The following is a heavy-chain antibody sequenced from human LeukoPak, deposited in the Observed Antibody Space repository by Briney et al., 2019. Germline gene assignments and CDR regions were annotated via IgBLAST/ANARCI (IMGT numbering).Heavy chain of an antibody. Sequence: GGSLRLSCAASGFTFSDYYMSWISQAPGKGLEWVSYISSSGSTIYYAASVKGRFTISRDTAKNSLYLQMNSLRVEDTAVYYCARDQPIGYNYGYPFDSWGQGTLVTVSS. J-gene: IGHJ4*02. V-gene: IGHV3-11*04. CDR3: ARDQPIGYNYGYPFDS. CDR2: ISSSGSTI. D-gene: IGHD5-18*01. CDR1: GFTFSDYY.